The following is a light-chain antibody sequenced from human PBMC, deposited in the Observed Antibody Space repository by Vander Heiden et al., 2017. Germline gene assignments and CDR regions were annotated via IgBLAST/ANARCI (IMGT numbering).Light chain of an antibody. CDR1: QDVSRY. CDR2: SAS. J-gene: IGKJ3*01. V-gene: IGKV1-9*01. CDR3: QQSNSFPIYS. Sequence: DILLTPSPSFLSASVGDRVTITCRASQDVSRYLAWYQQKPGKAPKLLIYSASTLQSGVPSRFSGSGSGTEFTLTNSSLQPEDFATYYCQQSNSFPIYSFGPGSRVDFK.